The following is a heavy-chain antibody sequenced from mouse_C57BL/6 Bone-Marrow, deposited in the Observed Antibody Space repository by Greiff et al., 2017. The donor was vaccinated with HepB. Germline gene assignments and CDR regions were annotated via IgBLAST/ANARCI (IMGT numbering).Heavy chain of an antibody. CDR3: ARDSELGRGFAY. D-gene: IGHD4-1*01. CDR2: IDPSDSYT. J-gene: IGHJ3*01. V-gene: IGHV1-59*01. Sequence: QVQLQQPGAELVRPGTSVKLSCKASGYTFTSYWMHWVKQRPGQGLEWIGVIDPSDSYTNYNQKFKGKATLTVDTSSSTAYMQLSSLTSEDSAVYYCARDSELGRGFAYWGQVTLVTVSA. CDR1: GYTFTSYW.